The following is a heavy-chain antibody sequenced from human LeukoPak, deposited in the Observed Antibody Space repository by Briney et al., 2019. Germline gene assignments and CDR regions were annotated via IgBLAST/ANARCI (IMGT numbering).Heavy chain of an antibody. V-gene: IGHV3-21*01. CDR2: ISSSSSYI. D-gene: IGHD6-19*01. CDR3: ATFKSIGRIAVAADYFDY. J-gene: IGHJ4*02. Sequence: GGSLRLSCAASGFTFSSYSMNWVRQAPGKGLEWVSSISSSSSYIYYADSVKGRFTISRDNAKNSLYLQMNSLRAEDTAVYYCATFKSIGRIAVAADYFDYWGQGTLVTVSS. CDR1: GFTFSSYS.